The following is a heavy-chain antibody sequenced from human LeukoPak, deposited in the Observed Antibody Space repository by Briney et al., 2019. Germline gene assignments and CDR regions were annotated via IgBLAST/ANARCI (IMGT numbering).Heavy chain of an antibody. D-gene: IGHD3-22*01. J-gene: IGHJ6*03. Sequence: RSGGSLRLSCAASGFTFDDYAMHWVRQAPGKGLEWVSGISWNSGSIGYADSEKGGFTISRDNAKNSLYLQMNSLRAEDMALYYCARKRTYYYDSRVSYMDFGAKGTTVTVSS. V-gene: IGHV3-9*03. CDR3: ARKRTYYYDSRVSYMDF. CDR1: GFTFDDYA. CDR2: ISWNSGSI.